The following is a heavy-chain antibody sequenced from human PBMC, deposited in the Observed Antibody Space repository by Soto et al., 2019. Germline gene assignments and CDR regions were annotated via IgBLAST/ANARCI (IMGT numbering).Heavy chain of an antibody. V-gene: IGHV1-18*01. CDR3: ARAICISTSCYVCY. CDR2: ISAYNGNT. Sequence: ASVKVSCKASGYTFTSYAISWVRQAPGQGLEWMGWISAYNGNTNYAQKLQGRVTMTTDTSTSTAYMELRSLRSDDTAVYYCARAICISTSCYVCYWGQGTLVTVLS. J-gene: IGHJ4*02. CDR1: GYTFTSYA. D-gene: IGHD2-2*01.